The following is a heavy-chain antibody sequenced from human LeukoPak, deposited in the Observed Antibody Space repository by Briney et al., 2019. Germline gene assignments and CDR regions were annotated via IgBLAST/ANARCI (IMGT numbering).Heavy chain of an antibody. D-gene: IGHD3-3*01. CDR1: GFTFSSYA. CDR2: INAGNGNT. CDR3: ARGGGLPLSYDFWSGYYTGIDY. Sequence: GGSLGLSCAASGFTFSSYAMHWVRQAPGQRLEWMGWINAGNGNTKYSQKFQGRVTITRDTSASTAYMELSSLRSEDTAVYYCARGGGLPLSYDFWSGYYTGIDYWGQGTLVTVSS. J-gene: IGHJ4*02. V-gene: IGHV1-3*01.